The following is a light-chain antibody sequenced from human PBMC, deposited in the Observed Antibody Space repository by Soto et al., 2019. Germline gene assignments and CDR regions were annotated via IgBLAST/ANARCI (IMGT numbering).Light chain of an antibody. CDR1: QSLLHSNGYNC. V-gene: IGKV2-28*01. CDR3: MQALQSPVT. CDR2: LGS. J-gene: IGKJ4*01. Sequence: DIVMTQSPLSLPVTPGEPASISCRSSQSLLHSNGYNCLDWYLQKPGQSPQLLIHLGSNRASGVPDRFGGSGSGTDFTLKSSRVEAEDVGVYYCMQALQSPVTFGGGTKVEIK.